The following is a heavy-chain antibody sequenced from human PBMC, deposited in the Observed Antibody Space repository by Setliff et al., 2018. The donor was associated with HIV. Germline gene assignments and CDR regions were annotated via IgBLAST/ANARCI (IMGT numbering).Heavy chain of an antibody. J-gene: IGHJ4*02. CDR1: GFTFSTYG. V-gene: IGHV3-30*02. CDR3: AKGTYCSGGNCYSGFLDY. CDR2: IWSDGSTK. D-gene: IGHD2-15*01. Sequence: GGSLRLSCAASGFTFSTYGMHWVRQAPGKGLEWVAVIWSDGSTKYYADSAKGRFTISRDNYKNTVYLQMNSLRAEDTAVYYCAKGTYCSGGNCYSGFLDYGGQGTLVTVSS.